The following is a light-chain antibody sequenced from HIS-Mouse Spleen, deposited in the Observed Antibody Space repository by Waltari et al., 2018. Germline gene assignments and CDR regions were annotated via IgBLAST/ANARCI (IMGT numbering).Light chain of an antibody. CDR3: CSYAGSYTWV. CDR1: NSDVGGYND. J-gene: IGLJ3*02. CDR2: DVS. Sequence: QSAVTQRRAASGSPGQFVTISCTLTNSDVGGYNDLSWYQQHPGKVPKLMIYDVSKRPSGVPDRFSGSKSGNTASLTISGLQAEDEADYYCCSYAGSYTWVFGGGTKLTVL. V-gene: IGLV2-11*01.